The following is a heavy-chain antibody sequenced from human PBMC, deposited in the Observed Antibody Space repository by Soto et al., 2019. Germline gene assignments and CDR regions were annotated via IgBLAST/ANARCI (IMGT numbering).Heavy chain of an antibody. CDR1: GYTYTSYD. CDR3: ARGTRYCSSTSCPRTSFDI. Sequence: ASVKVSCKASGYTYTSYDINWVRQATGQGLEWMGWMSPNSGNTGYAQKFQGRVTMTRNTSISTAYMELSSLRSEDTAVYYCARGTRYCSSTSCPRTSFDIWGQGTMVTVSS. V-gene: IGHV1-8*01. D-gene: IGHD2-2*01. J-gene: IGHJ3*02. CDR2: MSPNSGNT.